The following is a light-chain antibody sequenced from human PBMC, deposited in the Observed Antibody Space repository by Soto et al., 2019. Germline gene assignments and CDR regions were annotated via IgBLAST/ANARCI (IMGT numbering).Light chain of an antibody. CDR1: QSVTSNY. CDR2: GAS. CDR3: QQYGSSPT. J-gene: IGKJ1*01. V-gene: IGKV3-20*01. Sequence: EIVLTQSPGTLSLSPGERATLSCRASQSVTSNYLAWYQKKPGQAPRVLIYGASNRATGIPDRFSGSGSGTDFTLTISRLEPEDFAVYYCQQYGSSPTFGQGTKVELK.